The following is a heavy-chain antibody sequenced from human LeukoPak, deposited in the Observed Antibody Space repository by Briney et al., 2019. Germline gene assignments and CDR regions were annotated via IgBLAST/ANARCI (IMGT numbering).Heavy chain of an antibody. V-gene: IGHV3-7*01. CDR2: IKQDGSEK. CDR3: ARDQSGYDRSWDYYYYYMDV. CDR1: GFTFSSYW. Sequence: GGSLRLSCAASGFTFSSYWMSWVRQAPGKGLEWVANIKQDGSEKYYVDSVKGRFTISRDNAKNSLYLQMNSLRAEDTAVYYCARDQSGYDRSWDYYYYYMDVWGKGTTVTISS. D-gene: IGHD5-12*01. J-gene: IGHJ6*03.